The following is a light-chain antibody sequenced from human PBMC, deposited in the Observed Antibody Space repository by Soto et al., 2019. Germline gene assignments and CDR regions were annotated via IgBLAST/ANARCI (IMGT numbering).Light chain of an antibody. V-gene: IGLV2-14*03. CDR3: SSYISTSTLNV. Sequence: QSALTQPASVSGSPGHSITISCSGTSSDVGGYNYVSWYQQHPGKAPKLMIYDVSNRPSGVSNRFSGSKSGNTASLTISGLQAEDEDDYYCSSYISTSTLNVFGTGTNLTVL. J-gene: IGLJ1*01. CDR2: DVS. CDR1: SSDVGGYNY.